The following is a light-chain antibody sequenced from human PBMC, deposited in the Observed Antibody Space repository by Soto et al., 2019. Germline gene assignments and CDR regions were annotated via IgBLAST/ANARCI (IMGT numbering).Light chain of an antibody. Sequence: DIQMTQSPSSLSASVVYTVTITCRASQSISLFLNWYQQKPGKAPKLLIYAASSLQSGVPSRFSGNGSGTDFTLTISSLQPEDFATYYCHQTDSIPETFGQGTKVEIK. J-gene: IGKJ1*01. CDR2: AAS. CDR3: HQTDSIPET. V-gene: IGKV1-39*01. CDR1: QSISLF.